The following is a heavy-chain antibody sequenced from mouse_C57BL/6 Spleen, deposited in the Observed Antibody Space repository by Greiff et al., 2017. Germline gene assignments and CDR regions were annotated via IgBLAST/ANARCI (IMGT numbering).Heavy chain of an antibody. V-gene: IGHV1-76*01. CDR1: GYTFTDYY. J-gene: IGHJ4*01. D-gene: IGHD3-2*02. CDR3: ARDSSGSMDY. CDR2: IYPGSGNT. Sequence: VQLVESGAELVRPGASVKLSCKASGYTFTDYYINWVKQRPGQGLEWIARIYPGSGNTYYNEKFKGKATLTAEKSSSTAYMQLSSLTSEDSAVYFCARDSSGSMDYWGQGTSVTVSS.